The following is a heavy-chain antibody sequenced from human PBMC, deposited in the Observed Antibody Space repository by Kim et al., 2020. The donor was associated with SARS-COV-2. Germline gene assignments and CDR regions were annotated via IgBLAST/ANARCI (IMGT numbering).Heavy chain of an antibody. J-gene: IGHJ4*02. CDR3: AREGITTDDY. D-gene: IGHD3-22*01. V-gene: IGHV3-7*01. CDR2: EN. Sequence: ENYYVDTWKGRLTLSRDTPKNYLYLEWNSLRAEDTAVYYCAREGITTDDYWGQGTLVTVSS.